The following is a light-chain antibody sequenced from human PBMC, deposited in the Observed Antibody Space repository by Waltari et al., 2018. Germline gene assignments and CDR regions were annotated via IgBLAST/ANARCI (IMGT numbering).Light chain of an antibody. CDR3: QVWDSDSDHVV. V-gene: IGLV3-21*02. Sequence: SYVLTQPPSVSVSPGQTASISCDGNNIGNKIVLWYQQRPGQAPVLVVFDDSDRPSPLPERFSGANSGTTATLYISSVEAADEADYHCQVWDSDSDHVVFGGGTRLTVL. CDR1: NIGNKI. J-gene: IGLJ2*01. CDR2: DDS.